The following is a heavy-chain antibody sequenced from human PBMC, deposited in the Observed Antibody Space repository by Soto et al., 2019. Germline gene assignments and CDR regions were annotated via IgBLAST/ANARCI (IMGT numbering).Heavy chain of an antibody. CDR3: ARAPGSSGYSDSFDY. J-gene: IGHJ4*02. Sequence: EVQLVESGGSLIQPGGSLRLSCAASGFTVSSSYMSWVRQAPGQGLEWVLVIYSGGSTYYADSVKGRFTISRDNSTNALYLQMNSLRAEDTAVYYCARAPGSSGYSDSFDYWGQGTLVTVSS. D-gene: IGHD3-22*01. V-gene: IGHV3-53*01. CDR1: GFTVSSSY. CDR2: IYSGGST.